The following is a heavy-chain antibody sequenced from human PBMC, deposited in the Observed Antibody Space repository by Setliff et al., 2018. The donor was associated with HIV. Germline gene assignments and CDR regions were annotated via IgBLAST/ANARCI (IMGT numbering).Heavy chain of an antibody. CDR1: GFTFSSYG. Sequence: PGGSLRLSCAASGFTFSSYGMHWVRQAPGKGLEWVAFIRYDGSNKYYADSVKGRFTISRDNSKNTLYLQMNSLRAEDTAVYYCAKDPKGSGWYSWYFDLWGRGTLVTVSS. V-gene: IGHV3-30*02. CDR3: AKDPKGSGWYSWYFDL. J-gene: IGHJ2*01. D-gene: IGHD6-19*01. CDR2: IRYDGSNK.